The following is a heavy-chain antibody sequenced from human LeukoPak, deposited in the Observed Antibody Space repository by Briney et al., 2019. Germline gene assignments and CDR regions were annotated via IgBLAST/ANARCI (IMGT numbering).Heavy chain of an antibody. J-gene: IGHJ4*02. CDR3: ARGLWFGVLFS. D-gene: IGHD3-10*01. CDR2: INHSGST. CDR1: GGSFSGYY. V-gene: IGHV4-34*01. Sequence: PSETLSLTCAVYGGSFSGYYWSWIRQPPGKGLEWIGEINHSGSTNYNPSLKSRVTISVDTSKNQFSLKLSSVTAADTAVYYCARGLWFGVLFSWGQGTLVTVSS.